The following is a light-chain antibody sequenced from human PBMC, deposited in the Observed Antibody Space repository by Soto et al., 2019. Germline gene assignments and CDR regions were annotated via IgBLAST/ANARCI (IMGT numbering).Light chain of an antibody. CDR3: AAWDDSLNGRV. CDR1: SSNIGTNT. V-gene: IGLV1-44*01. CDR2: SSN. Sequence: QSVLTQPPSASGTPGQRVTISCSGSSSNIGTNTVDWYRQLPGTAPKLLIYSSNQRPSGVPVRFSGSKSGTSASLAISGLQSEDEADYYCAAWDDSLNGRVFGGGTKLTVL. J-gene: IGLJ3*02.